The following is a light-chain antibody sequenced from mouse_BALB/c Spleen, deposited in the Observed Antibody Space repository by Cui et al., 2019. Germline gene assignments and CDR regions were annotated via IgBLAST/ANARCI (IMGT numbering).Light chain of an antibody. CDR3: HQRSSYPFT. J-gene: IGKJ4*01. V-gene: IGKV4-70*01. CDR1: SSISY. CDR2: DTS. Sequence: QIVLTQSPTLMSASPGDKVTLTCSSMSSISYMHWYQQKPGTSPKRWIYDTSKLDSGVLARFSGSGSGTSYSLKISSMEAEDAATYYCHQRSSYPFTFGSGKNLEIK.